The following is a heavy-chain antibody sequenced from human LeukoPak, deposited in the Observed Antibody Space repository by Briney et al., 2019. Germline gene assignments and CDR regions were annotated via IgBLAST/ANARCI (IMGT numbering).Heavy chain of an antibody. CDR3: ARSGSYHDAFDI. V-gene: IGHV4-59*01. CDR2: IYYSGST. CDR1: GGSISSYY. J-gene: IGHJ3*02. Sequence: SETLSLTCTVSGGSISSYYWSWIRQPPGKGLEWIGYIYYSGSTNYNPSLKSRVTISVDTSKNQFSLKLSSVTAADTAVYYCARSGSYHDAFDIWGQGTTVIVSA. D-gene: IGHD1-26*01.